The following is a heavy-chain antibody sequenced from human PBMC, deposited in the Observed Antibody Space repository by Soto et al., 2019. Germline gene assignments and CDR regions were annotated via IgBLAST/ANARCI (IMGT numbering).Heavy chain of an antibody. J-gene: IGHJ6*02. CDR2: INPSGGRT. CDR3: ARDRDTAPLYEMDV. V-gene: IGHV1-46*01. Sequence: ASVKVSCKASGYTFTNYYMHWVRQAPGQGLEWMGLINPSGGRTSYPQKFQGRITKTRDTSTSTVYMELSSLRPEDTAVYYCARDRDTAPLYEMDVWGPGTTVTVSS. D-gene: IGHD5-18*01. CDR1: GYTFTNYY.